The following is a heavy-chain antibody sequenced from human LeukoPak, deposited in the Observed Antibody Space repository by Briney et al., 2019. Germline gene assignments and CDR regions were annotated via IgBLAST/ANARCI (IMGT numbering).Heavy chain of an antibody. CDR1: GYTFTSYG. V-gene: IGHV1-18*01. Sequence: ASVKVSCKASGYTFTSYGISWVRQAPGQGLEWMGWISAYNGNTNYAQKLQGRVTMTTDTSTSTAYMELRSLRSDDTAVYYCARDGPYEGANWDWFDPWGQGTLVTVSS. D-gene: IGHD7-27*01. J-gene: IGHJ5*02. CDR2: ISAYNGNT. CDR3: ARDGPYEGANWDWFDP.